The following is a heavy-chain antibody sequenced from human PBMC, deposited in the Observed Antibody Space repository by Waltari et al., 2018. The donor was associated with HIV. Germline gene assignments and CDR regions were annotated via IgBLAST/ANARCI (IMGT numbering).Heavy chain of an antibody. V-gene: IGHV3-33*03. D-gene: IGHD3-16*01. J-gene: IGHJ6*02. CDR3: AGGMTFPYYYYGMGV. CDR2: IWYDGSKK. Sequence: QVKLVESGGGVVQPGRSLRLSCAASGFSFSSYGMHWVRQAPGKGVEWVGVIWYDGSKKYYADSVKGRFTISRDNSKKTLFLQMNSLRAEDTAVYYCAGGMTFPYYYYGMGVWGQGTTVTVS. CDR1: GFSFSSYG.